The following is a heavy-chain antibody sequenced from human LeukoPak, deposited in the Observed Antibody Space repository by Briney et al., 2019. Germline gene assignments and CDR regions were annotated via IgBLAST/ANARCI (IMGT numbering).Heavy chain of an antibody. CDR1: GYTFTGYY. CDR2: INPNSGGT. D-gene: IGHD6-13*01. J-gene: IGHJ5*02. CDR3: ARDLSPGIAAAGTGLFWFDP. V-gene: IGHV1-2*02. Sequence: ASVKVSCKASGYTFTGYYMHWVRQAPGQGLEWMGWINPNSGGTNYAQKFQGRVTMTRDTSISTAYMELSRLRSDDTAVYYCARDLSPGIAAAGTGLFWFDPWGQGTLVTVSS.